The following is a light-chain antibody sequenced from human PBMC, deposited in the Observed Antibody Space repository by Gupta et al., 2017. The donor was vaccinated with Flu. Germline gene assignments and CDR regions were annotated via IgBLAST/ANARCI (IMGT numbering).Light chain of an antibody. CDR3: RHYHNSPLT. Sequence: AIQMAQSPSSLSASVGDGVTVTCRASQDIRITLGWYQQKPGKAPKLLIYNASTLQTGVPSRFSGSGSGTDFTLTISSLQAEDFATYYCRHYHNSPLTFGGGTKVEIK. J-gene: IGKJ4*01. V-gene: IGKV1-6*01. CDR2: NAS. CDR1: QDIRIT.